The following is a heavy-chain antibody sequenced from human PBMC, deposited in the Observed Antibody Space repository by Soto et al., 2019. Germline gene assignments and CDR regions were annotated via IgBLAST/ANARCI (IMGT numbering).Heavy chain of an antibody. J-gene: IGHJ6*02. V-gene: IGHV3-21*01. CDR1: GFTFSSYS. CDR3: ARAYGDYVGYYYYGMDV. CDR2: ISSSSSYI. Sequence: EVQLVESGGGLVKPGGSLRLSCAASGFTFSSYSINWVRQAPGKGLEWVSSISSSSSYIYYADSVKGRLTISRDNAKNSLYLQMNSLRAEDTAVYYCARAYGDYVGYYYYGMDVWGQGTTVTVSS. D-gene: IGHD4-17*01.